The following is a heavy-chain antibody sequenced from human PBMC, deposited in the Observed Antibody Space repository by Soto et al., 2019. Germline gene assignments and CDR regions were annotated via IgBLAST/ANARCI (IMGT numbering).Heavy chain of an antibody. CDR1: GFTFSSYA. Sequence: EVQLLESGGGLVQPGGSLRLSCAASGFTFSSYAMRWVRQAPVKGLEWVSAISGSGGSTYYADSVKGRFTISRDNSKNTLYLQMNSLRAEDTAVYYCARRGSGSYYDYWGQGTLVTCSS. V-gene: IGHV3-23*01. CDR3: ARRGSGSYYDY. D-gene: IGHD1-26*01. CDR2: ISGSGGST. J-gene: IGHJ4*02.